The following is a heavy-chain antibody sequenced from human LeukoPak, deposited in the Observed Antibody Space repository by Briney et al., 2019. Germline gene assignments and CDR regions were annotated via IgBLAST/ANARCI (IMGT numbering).Heavy chain of an antibody. V-gene: IGHV4-59*01. D-gene: IGHD2-21*02. J-gene: IGHJ4*02. CDR3: ASLYGGDLWYYFDY. CDR2: IHSGGST. Sequence: SETLSLTCTAPGGLISTYYWSWIRQPPGKGLEWIAYIHSGGSTNYNPSLKSRVTISADTSKNQFSLKLSSVTAADTAVYYCASLYGGDLWYYFDYWGQGTLVTVSS. CDR1: GGLISTYY.